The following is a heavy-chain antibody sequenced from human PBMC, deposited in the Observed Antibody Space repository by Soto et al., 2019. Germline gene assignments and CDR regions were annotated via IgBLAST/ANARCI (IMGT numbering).Heavy chain of an antibody. V-gene: IGHV1-69*02. Sequence: QVQLVQSGAEVKKPGSSVKVSCKASGGTFSSYTISWVRQAPGQGLEWMGRIIPILGIANYAQKFQGRVTITADKSTSTAYMEMRSLRSEDTAVYYCVAGYSSSWPYYGMDVWGQGNTVTVSS. J-gene: IGHJ6*02. CDR1: GGTFSSYT. CDR2: IIPILGIA. D-gene: IGHD6-13*01. CDR3: VAGYSSSWPYYGMDV.